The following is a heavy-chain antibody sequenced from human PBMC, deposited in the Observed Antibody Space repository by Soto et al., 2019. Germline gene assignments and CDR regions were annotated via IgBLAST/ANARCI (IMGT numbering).Heavy chain of an antibody. Sequence: GGSLRLSCAASGFTFSNAWMSWVRQAPGKGLEWVGRIKSKTDGGTTDYAAPVKGRFTISRDNSKNTLYLQMNSLRAEDTAVYYCARAGCSGGSCYGLYYYGMDVWGQGTTVTVSS. J-gene: IGHJ6*02. D-gene: IGHD2-15*01. CDR2: IKSKTDGGTT. CDR1: GFTFSNAW. CDR3: ARAGCSGGSCYGLYYYGMDV. V-gene: IGHV3-15*01.